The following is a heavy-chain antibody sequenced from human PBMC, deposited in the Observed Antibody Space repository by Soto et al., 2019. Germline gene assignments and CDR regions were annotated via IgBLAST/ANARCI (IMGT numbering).Heavy chain of an antibody. J-gene: IGHJ1*01. CDR2: ISGSGGST. V-gene: IGHV3-23*01. D-gene: IGHD6-13*01. CDR3: AKSPGIAAADPAEYFQH. Sequence: GGSLRLSCAASGFTFSSYAMSWVRQAPGKGLEWVSAISGSGGSTYYADSVKGRFTISRDNSKNTLYLQMNSLRAEGTAVYYCAKSPGIAAADPAEYFQHWGQGTLVTVSS. CDR1: GFTFSSYA.